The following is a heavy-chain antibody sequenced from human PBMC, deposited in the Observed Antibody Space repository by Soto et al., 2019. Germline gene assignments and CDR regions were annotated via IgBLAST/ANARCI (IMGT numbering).Heavy chain of an antibody. V-gene: IGHV4-59*01. CDR2: IYYSGST. CDR3: ARGRTTTVTTLAYFDY. Sequence: SETLSLTCTVSGGSISSYYWSWIRQPPGKGLEWIGYIYYSGSTNYNPSLKSRVTISVDTSKNQFSLKLSSVTAADTAVYYCARGRTTTVTTLAYFDYWGQGTLVTVYS. J-gene: IGHJ4*02. D-gene: IGHD4-17*01. CDR1: GGSISSYY.